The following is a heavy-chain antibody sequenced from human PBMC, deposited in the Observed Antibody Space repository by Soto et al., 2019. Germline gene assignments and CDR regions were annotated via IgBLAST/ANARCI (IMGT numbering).Heavy chain of an antibody. Sequence: GGSLRLSCAVSGFTFSSYSMNWVRQAPGKGLEWVSSISSRSDLIYYADSVRGRFTISRDNAKNSLFLQVDSLRAEDTAVFYCARDALYCSTNNCYFDYWGQGTLVTVSS. D-gene: IGHD2-2*01. CDR1: GFTFSSYS. V-gene: IGHV3-21*01. J-gene: IGHJ4*02. CDR3: ARDALYCSTNNCYFDY. CDR2: ISSRSDLI.